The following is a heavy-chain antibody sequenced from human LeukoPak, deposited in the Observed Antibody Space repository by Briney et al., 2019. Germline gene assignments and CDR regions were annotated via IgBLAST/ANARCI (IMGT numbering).Heavy chain of an antibody. CDR1: GFPFREHE. Sequence: GSLRLSCAASGFPFREHEMNWVRQAPGKGLEWISYISSSGSDKYYPDSVRGRFTISRDNAKNSLYLQMNSLRAEDTAVYYCARRTSGAFAIWGQGTKVTVSS. J-gene: IGHJ3*02. CDR2: ISSSGSDK. V-gene: IGHV3-48*03. CDR3: ARRTSGAFAI.